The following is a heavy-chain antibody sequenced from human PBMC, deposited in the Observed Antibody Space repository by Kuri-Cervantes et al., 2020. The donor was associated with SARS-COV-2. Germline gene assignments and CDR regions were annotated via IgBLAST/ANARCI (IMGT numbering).Heavy chain of an antibody. CDR2: IYHSGST. CDR3: ARGLGMFDY. Sequence: SETLSLTCTVSGYSISSGYYWGWIRQPPGKGLEWIGSIYHSGSTYYNPSLKSRVTISVDTSKNQFSLKLSSVTAADTAVYYCARGLGMFDYWGQGTLVTVSS. CDR1: GYSISSGYY. V-gene: IGHV4-38-2*02. J-gene: IGHJ4*02. D-gene: IGHD7-27*01.